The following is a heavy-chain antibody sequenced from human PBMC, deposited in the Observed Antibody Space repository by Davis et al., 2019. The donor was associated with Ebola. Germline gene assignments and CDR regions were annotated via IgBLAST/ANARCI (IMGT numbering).Heavy chain of an antibody. CDR3: ARAWRQQLVFDY. D-gene: IGHD6-13*01. V-gene: IGHV1-69*13. CDR1: GGTFSSYA. Sequence: SVKVSCKASGGTFSSYAISWVRQAPGQGLEWMGGIIPIFGTANYAQKFQGRVTITADESTSTAYMELSSLRSEDTAVYYCARAWRQQLVFDYWGQGTLVTVSS. CDR2: IIPIFGTA. J-gene: IGHJ4*02.